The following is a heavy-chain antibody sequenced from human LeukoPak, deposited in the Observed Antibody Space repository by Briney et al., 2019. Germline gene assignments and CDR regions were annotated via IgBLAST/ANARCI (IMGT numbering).Heavy chain of an antibody. J-gene: IGHJ4*02. CDR2: IYSSGST. D-gene: IGHD5-12*01. CDR1: GGSINNYY. V-gene: IGHV4-59*01. Sequence: PSETLSLTCTVSGGSINNYYWSWIRQSPGKGLEWIGYIYSSGSTNYNPSLKSRVTVSVDTSKNQFSLKLSSVTAADTAVYYCARGVSGYSKVDYWGQGILVTVSS. CDR3: ARGVSGYSKVDY.